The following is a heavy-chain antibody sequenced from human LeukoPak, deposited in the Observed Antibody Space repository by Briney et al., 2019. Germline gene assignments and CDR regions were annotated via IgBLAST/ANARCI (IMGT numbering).Heavy chain of an antibody. Sequence: RESLKISCRGSGYTFTSYWIGWVRQMPGKGLEWMGIIFPGDSDTRYNPSFEGQVTISADKSISTAYLQWSSLKASDTAMYYCARHEYSSSWYQGWFAPWGQGTLVTGSS. J-gene: IGHJ5*02. CDR1: GYTFTSYW. D-gene: IGHD6-13*01. CDR3: ARHEYSSSWYQGWFAP. V-gene: IGHV5-51*01. CDR2: IFPGDSDT.